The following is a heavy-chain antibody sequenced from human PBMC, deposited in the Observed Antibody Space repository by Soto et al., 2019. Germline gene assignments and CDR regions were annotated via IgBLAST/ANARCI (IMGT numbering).Heavy chain of an antibody. V-gene: IGHV1-46*01. CDR1: GFSFSDYF. D-gene: IGHD3-9*01. CDR2: INPSGDSR. CDR3: ARFLYDILTGYYSSYYYYGMDV. J-gene: IGHJ6*02. Sequence: ASVKVSCKASGFSFSDYFMHWVRQAPGQGLEWMGIINPSGDSRNYAQKFQGRVTITRDTSTSTVYMDLSSLRYEDTAVYYCARFLYDILTGYYSSYYYYGMDVWGQGTTVTVSS.